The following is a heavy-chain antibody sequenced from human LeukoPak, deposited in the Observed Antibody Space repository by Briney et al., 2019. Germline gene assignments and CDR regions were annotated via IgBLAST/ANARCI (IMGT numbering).Heavy chain of an antibody. D-gene: IGHD2-2*01. CDR2: INPSGGST. J-gene: IGHJ6*03. CDR3: AREGISSTALGSYMDV. CDR1: GYTFTSYY. Sequence: GASVKVSCKASGYTFTSYYMHWVRQAPGQGLEWMGIINPSGGSTSYAQKFQGRVTMTRDMSTSIVYMELSSLRSEDTAVYYCAREGISSTALGSYMDVWGKGTTVTVSS. V-gene: IGHV1-46*01.